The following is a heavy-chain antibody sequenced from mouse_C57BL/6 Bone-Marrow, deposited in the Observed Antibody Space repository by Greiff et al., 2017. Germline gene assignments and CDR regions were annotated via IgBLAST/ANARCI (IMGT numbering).Heavy chain of an antibody. CDR1: GYTFTSYW. CDR3: ARGHGFAY. J-gene: IGHJ3*01. CDR2: IDPSDSYT. Sequence: VQLQQSGAELVMPGASVKLSCKASGYTFTSYWMHWVKQRPGQGLEWIGEIDPSDSYTNYNQKFKGKSTLTVDKSSSTAYMQLSSLTSEDSAVYYCARGHGFAYWGQGTLVTVSA. V-gene: IGHV1-69*01.